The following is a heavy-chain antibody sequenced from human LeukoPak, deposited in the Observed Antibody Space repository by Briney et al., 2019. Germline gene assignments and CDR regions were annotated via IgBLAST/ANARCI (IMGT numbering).Heavy chain of an antibody. CDR1: GGTFSSYA. Sequence: SVKVSCKASGGTFSSYAISWVRQAPGQGLEWMGGIIPIFGTANYAQKFQGRVTITTDESTSTAYMELSSLRSEDTAVYYCESREDYGDYVYWGQGTLVTVSS. V-gene: IGHV1-69*05. D-gene: IGHD4-17*01. CDR2: IIPIFGTA. CDR3: ESREDYGDYVY. J-gene: IGHJ4*02.